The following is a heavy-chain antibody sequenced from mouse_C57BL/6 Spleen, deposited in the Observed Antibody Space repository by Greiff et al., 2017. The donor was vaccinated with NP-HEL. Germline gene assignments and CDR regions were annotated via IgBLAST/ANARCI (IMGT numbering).Heavy chain of an antibody. CDR3: ARKLGRGYFDV. V-gene: IGHV1-18*01. CDR1: GYTFTDYN. D-gene: IGHD4-1*01. J-gene: IGHJ1*03. Sequence: EVQLQQSGPELVKPGASVKIPCKASGYTFTDYNMDWVKQSHGKSLEWIGDINPNNGGTIYNQKFKGKATLTVDKSSSTAYMELRSLTSEDTAVYYCARKLGRGYFDVWGTGTTVTVSS. CDR2: INPNNGGT.